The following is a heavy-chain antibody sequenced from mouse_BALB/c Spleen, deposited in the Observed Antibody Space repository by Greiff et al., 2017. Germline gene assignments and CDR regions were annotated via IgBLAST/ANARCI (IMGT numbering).Heavy chain of an antibody. Sequence: VQLQQSGPELVKPGASVKIPCKASGYTFTDYNMDWGKQSHGKSLEWIGDINPNNGGTIYNQKFKGKATLTVDKSSSTAYMELRSLTSEDTAVYYCASQRRAWFAYWGQGTLVTVSA. D-gene: IGHD2-12*01. CDR2: INPNNGGT. V-gene: IGHV1-18*01. J-gene: IGHJ3*01. CDR3: ASQRRAWFAY. CDR1: GYTFTDYN.